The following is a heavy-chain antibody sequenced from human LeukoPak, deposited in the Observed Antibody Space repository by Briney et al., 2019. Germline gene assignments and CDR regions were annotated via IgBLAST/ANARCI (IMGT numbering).Heavy chain of an antibody. CDR2: IFYSGST. CDR3: ARGFWSRYYDY. J-gene: IGHJ4*02. V-gene: IGHV4-59*01. Sequence: SETLSLTCTVSGGSISSYYWSWIRQPPGKGLEWIGYIFYSGSTNYSPSLKSRVATSIDTSKNQFSLKLSSVTAADTAVYYCARGFWSRYYDYWGQGTLVTVSS. D-gene: IGHD2-8*02. CDR1: GGSISSYY.